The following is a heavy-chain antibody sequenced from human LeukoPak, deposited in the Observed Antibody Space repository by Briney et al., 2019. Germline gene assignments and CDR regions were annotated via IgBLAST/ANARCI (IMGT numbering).Heavy chain of an antibody. V-gene: IGHV3-30*18. CDR2: ISYDGSNK. D-gene: IGHD3-9*01. Sequence: GRSRRLSCAASGFTFSSYGMHWVRQAAGKGLEWVAVISYDGSNKYYADSVTGRFTISRDNSKNTLYMQMNSLRAEDTAVYYCVERYFHWLLENWGQGTLVTVSS. CDR3: VERYFHWLLEN. CDR1: GFTFSSYG. J-gene: IGHJ4*02.